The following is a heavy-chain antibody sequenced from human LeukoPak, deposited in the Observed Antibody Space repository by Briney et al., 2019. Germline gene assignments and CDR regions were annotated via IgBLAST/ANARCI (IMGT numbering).Heavy chain of an antibody. CDR2: IYHSGTT. CDR1: GGSITTDMSP. D-gene: IGHD6-19*01. Sequence: SETLSLTCSVSGGSITTDMSPWAWIRQPPGKAPEWIGSIYHSGTTNYNPSLKSRVTMSVDTSKNQFSLKLSSVTAADTAVYYCARETSSGWYHVWGQGTLVTVSS. CDR3: ARETSSGWYHV. V-gene: IGHV4-39*07. J-gene: IGHJ4*02.